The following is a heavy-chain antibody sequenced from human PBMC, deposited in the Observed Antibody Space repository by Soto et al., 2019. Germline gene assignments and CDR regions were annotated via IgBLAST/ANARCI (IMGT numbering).Heavy chain of an antibody. V-gene: IGHV3-53*01. CDR1: GFTVSSNY. J-gene: IGHJ5*02. Sequence: HPGGSLRLSCAASGFTVSSNYMSWVRQAPGKGLEWVSVIYSGGSTYYADSVKGRFTISRDNSKNTLYLQMNSLRAEDTAVYYCAIQRAVARYYWFDPWGQGPLVTLSS. CDR2: IYSGGST. CDR3: AIQRAVARYYWFDP. D-gene: IGHD6-19*01.